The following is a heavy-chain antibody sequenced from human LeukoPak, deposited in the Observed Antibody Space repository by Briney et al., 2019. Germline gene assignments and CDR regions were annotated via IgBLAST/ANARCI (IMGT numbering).Heavy chain of an antibody. CDR1: GGSISSYY. J-gene: IGHJ3*02. D-gene: IGHD2-21*01. V-gene: IGHV4-59*01. CDR3: ARYSHCGGDCYDAFDI. Sequence: SETLSLTCTVSGGSISSYYWSWIRQPPGKGLEWIGYIYYSGSTNYNPSLKSRVTISVDTSKNQFSLKLSSVTAADTAVYYCARYSHCGGDCYDAFDIWGQGTMVTVSS. CDR2: IYYSGST.